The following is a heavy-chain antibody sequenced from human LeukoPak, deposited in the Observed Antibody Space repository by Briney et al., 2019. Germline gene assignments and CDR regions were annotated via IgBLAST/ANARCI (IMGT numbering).Heavy chain of an antibody. J-gene: IGHJ4*02. Sequence: ASVKVSCKASGYTFTSYYMHWVRQAPGQGLEWMGIINPSGGSTSYAQKFQGRVTMTRDTSTSTVYMELSSLRSEGTAVYYCARAGAAGSGPSPFDYWGQGTLVAVSS. D-gene: IGHD3-10*01. CDR2: INPSGGST. CDR3: ARAGAAGSGPSPFDY. CDR1: GYTFTSYY. V-gene: IGHV1-46*01.